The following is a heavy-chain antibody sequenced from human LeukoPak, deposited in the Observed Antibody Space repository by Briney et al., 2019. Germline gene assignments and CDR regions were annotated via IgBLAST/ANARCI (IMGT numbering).Heavy chain of an antibody. D-gene: IGHD2-15*01. Sequence: GGSLRLSCAASGFTFSSYGMHWVRQAPGKGLEWVSFIRYDGSNKYYADSVKGRFTISRDNSKNTLYLQMNSLRDEDTAVYYCAWSPSPQIYCSGGSCYSFDYWGQGTLVTVSS. J-gene: IGHJ4*02. V-gene: IGHV3-30*02. CDR2: IRYDGSNK. CDR1: GFTFSSYG. CDR3: AWSPSPQIYCSGGSCYSFDY.